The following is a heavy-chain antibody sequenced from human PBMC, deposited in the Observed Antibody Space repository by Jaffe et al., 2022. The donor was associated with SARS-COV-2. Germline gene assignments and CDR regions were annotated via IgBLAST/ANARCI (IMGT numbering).Heavy chain of an antibody. CDR2: ISAYNGNT. CDR1: GYTFTSYG. Sequence: QVQLVQSGAEVKKPGASVKVSCKASGYTFTSYGISWVRQAPGQGLEWMGWISAYNGNTNYAQKLQGRVTMTTDTSTSTAYMELRSLRSDDTAVYYCARDPLITMVRAYYGMDVWGQGTTVTVSS. D-gene: IGHD3-10*01. V-gene: IGHV1-18*01. CDR3: ARDPLITMVRAYYGMDV. J-gene: IGHJ6*02.